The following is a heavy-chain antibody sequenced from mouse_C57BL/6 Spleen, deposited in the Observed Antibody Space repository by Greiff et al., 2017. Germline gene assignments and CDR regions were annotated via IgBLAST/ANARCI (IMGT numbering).Heavy chain of an antibody. CDR3: ARRGGDAMDY. CDR2: IHPNSGST. Sequence: QVQLQQPGAELVKPGASVKLSCKASGYTFTSYWMHWVKQRPGQGLEWIGMIHPNSGSTNYNEKFKSKATLTVDKSSSTAYMQLSSLTPEDSAVYYCARRGGDAMDYWGQGTSVTVSS. J-gene: IGHJ4*01. CDR1: GYTFTSYW. V-gene: IGHV1-64*01.